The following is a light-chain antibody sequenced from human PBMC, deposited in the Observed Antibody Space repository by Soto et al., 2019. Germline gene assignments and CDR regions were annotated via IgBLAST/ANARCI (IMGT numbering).Light chain of an antibody. CDR3: QQFYSIPWT. J-gene: IGKJ1*01. Sequence: DIVMTQSPDSLAVSLGERATIKCKSSQSVLYRSSNKNYLVWYKQRPGQPPKLLISWASTRESGVPDRFTGSGSGTDFTLTISSLQAEDVAVYYCQQFYSIPWTFGQGTKV. V-gene: IGKV4-1*01. CDR1: QSVLYRSSNKNY. CDR2: WAS.